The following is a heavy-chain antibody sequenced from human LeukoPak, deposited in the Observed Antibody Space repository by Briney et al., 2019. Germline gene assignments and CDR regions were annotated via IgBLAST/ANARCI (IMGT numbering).Heavy chain of an antibody. Sequence: SETLSLTCTVSGGSISSYYWSWIRQPPGKGLEWIGYIYYSGSTNYNPSLKSRVTISVDTSKNQFSLKLSPVTAADTAVYYCARHGTARFLDWFDPWGQGTLVTVSS. CDR3: ARHGTARFLDWFDP. J-gene: IGHJ5*02. CDR2: IYYSGST. CDR1: GGSISSYY. D-gene: IGHD3-3*01. V-gene: IGHV4-59*08.